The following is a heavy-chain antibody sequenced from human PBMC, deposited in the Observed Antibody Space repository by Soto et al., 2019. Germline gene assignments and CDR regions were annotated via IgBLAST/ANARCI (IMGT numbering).Heavy chain of an antibody. CDR3: ARGGRLARTKYYFDY. CDR2: IWYDGSNK. V-gene: IGHV3-33*01. J-gene: IGHJ4*02. Sequence: QVQLVESGEGVVQPGRSLRLSCAASGFTFSSYGMHWVRQAPGKGLEWVAVIWYDGSNKYYADSVKGRFTISRDNSKNTLYLQMNSLRAEDTAVYYCARGGRLARTKYYFDYWGQGTLVTVSS. CDR1: GFTFSSYG. D-gene: IGHD6-19*01.